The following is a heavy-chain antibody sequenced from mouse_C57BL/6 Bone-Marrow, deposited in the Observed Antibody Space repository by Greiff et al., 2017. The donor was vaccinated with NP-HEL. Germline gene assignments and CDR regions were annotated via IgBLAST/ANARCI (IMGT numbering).Heavy chain of an antibody. CDR1: GYTFTSYW. Sequence: QVQLQQPGAELVKPGASVKLSCKASGYTFTSYWMHWVKQRPGQGLEWIGMIHPNSGSTNYNEKFKSKATLTVDKSSSTAYMQLSSLTSEDSAVYYCARGGYYGSRGVDYWGQGTTLTVSS. CDR2: IHPNSGST. V-gene: IGHV1-64*01. D-gene: IGHD1-1*01. CDR3: ARGGYYGSRGVDY. J-gene: IGHJ2*01.